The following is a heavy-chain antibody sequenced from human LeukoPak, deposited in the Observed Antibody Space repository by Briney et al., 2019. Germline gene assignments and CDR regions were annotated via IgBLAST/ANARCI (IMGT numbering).Heavy chain of an antibody. Sequence: GGSLRLSCAASGFTFSGYAMRWVRQAPGKGLEWVLAISGSGDKTYYADSVKGRFTISRDNSKNTLYLQMNSRRAEDTAVDYCVRGRGNWNDQLVDYWGQGTLVTVSS. CDR1: GFTFSGYA. D-gene: IGHD1-1*01. CDR3: VRGRGNWNDQLVDY. CDR2: ISGSGDKT. J-gene: IGHJ4*02. V-gene: IGHV3-23*01.